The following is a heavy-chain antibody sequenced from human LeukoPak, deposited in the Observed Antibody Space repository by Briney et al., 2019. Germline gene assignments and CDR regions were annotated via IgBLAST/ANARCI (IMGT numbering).Heavy chain of an antibody. CDR1: GGSINSTSYY. D-gene: IGHD3-22*01. CDR2: IYYSGST. CDR3: ARQLFNYDSSGDAFDI. V-gene: IGHV4-39*01. Sequence: PSETLSLTCTVSGGSINSTSYYWGWIRQPPGKGLEWIGSIYYSGSTYYNPSLKSRVTISVDTSKNQFSLKLSSVTAADTAVYYCARQLFNYDSSGDAFDIWGKGTTVTVSS. J-gene: IGHJ3*02.